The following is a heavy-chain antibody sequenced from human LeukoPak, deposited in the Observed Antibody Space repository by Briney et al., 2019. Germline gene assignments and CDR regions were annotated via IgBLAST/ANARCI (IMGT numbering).Heavy chain of an antibody. CDR3: AKTVVSATPYYFDH. J-gene: IGHJ4*02. Sequence: GGSLRLSCAASGFSFSSYAMSWVGHAPGKGLELVSAISGSGGSTYYADSVKGRFTISRDNSKNTLYLQMNSLRGEDMAVYYCAKTVVSATPYYFDHWGQGTLVTVSS. CDR2: ISGSGGST. CDR1: GFSFSSYA. D-gene: IGHD1-26*01. V-gene: IGHV3-23*01.